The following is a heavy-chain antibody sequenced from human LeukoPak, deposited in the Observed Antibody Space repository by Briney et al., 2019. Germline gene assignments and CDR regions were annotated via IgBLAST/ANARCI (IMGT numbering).Heavy chain of an antibody. V-gene: IGHV1-46*01. J-gene: IGHJ6*02. CDR3: ARDPDCSGGSCYSNNTPGFGMDV. D-gene: IGHD2-15*01. CDR2: SNPSGGST. Sequence: ASVKVSCKASGYTFTSYYMHWVRQAPGQGLEWMGISNPSGGSTSYAQKFQGRVTMTRDTSTSTVYMELSSLRSEDTAVYYCARDPDCSGGSCYSNNTPGFGMDVWGQGTTVTVSS. CDR1: GYTFTSYY.